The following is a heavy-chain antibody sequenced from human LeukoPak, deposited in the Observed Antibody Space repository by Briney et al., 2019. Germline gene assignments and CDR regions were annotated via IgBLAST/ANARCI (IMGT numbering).Heavy chain of an antibody. CDR2: ISSSGSTI. V-gene: IGHV3-48*04. J-gene: IGHJ4*02. CDR1: GFTFSSYS. CDR3: ARASVYGFYYFDY. D-gene: IGHD3-16*01. Sequence: GGSLRLSCAASGFTFSSYSMNWVRQAPGKGLEWVSYISSSGSTINYADSVKGRFTISRDNAKNSLYLEMNSLRAEDTAVYYCARASVYGFYYFDYWGQGTLVTVSS.